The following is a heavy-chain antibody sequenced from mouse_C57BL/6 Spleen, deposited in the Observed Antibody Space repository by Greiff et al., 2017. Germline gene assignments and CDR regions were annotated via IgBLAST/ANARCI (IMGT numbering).Heavy chain of an antibody. J-gene: IGHJ2*01. D-gene: IGHD1-1*01. V-gene: IGHV5-9*01. CDR1: GFTFSSYT. CDR2: ISGGGGNT. Sequence: EVKVVESGGGLVKPGGSLKLSCAASGFTFSSYTMSWVRQTPEMRLEWVATISGGGGNTYYPDSVKGRFTISRDNAKNTLYLQMSSLRSEDTALYYCARWSGSSHLFDYWGQGTTLTVSS. CDR3: ARWSGSSHLFDY.